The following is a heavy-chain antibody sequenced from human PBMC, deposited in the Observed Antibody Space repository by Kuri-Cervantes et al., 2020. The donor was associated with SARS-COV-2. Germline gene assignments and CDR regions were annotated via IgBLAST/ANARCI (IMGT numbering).Heavy chain of an antibody. CDR1: GFTFSSYA. Sequence: ETLSLTCAASGFTFSSYAMSWGRQAPGKGLEWVSCIKGGSGTTYYAASVKCRFTVTRDNAKNTLYLLMSSQRVEDTAMYYCARDLGVAPDFWGQGTQVTVSS. V-gene: IGHV3-23*01. CDR2: IKGGSGTT. CDR3: ARDLGVAPDF. J-gene: IGHJ4*02. D-gene: IGHD3-16*01.